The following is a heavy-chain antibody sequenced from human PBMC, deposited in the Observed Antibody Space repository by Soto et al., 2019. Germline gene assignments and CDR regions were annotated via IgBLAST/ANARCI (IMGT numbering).Heavy chain of an antibody. D-gene: IGHD1-7*01. CDR1: GFTFSSYW. J-gene: IGHJ4*02. Sequence: GGSLRLSCAASGFTFSSYWMSWVRQAPGKGLEWVANIKQDGSEKYYVDSVKGRFTISRDNAKISLYLQMNSLRAEDTAVYYCAREDGLGWNYRDYWGQGTLVTV. CDR2: IKQDGSEK. CDR3: AREDGLGWNYRDY. V-gene: IGHV3-7*01.